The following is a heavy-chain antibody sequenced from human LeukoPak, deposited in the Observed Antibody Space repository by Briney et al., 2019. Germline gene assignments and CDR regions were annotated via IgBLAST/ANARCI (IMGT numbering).Heavy chain of an antibody. V-gene: IGHV4-4*07. D-gene: IGHD6-6*01. J-gene: IGHJ4*02. CDR2: IHTSGST. CDR3: AREFSGTSIAARVFDS. CDR1: GGSITRYY. Sequence: NPSETLSLTCTVSGGSITRYYWSYIRQPAGKGLEWIGRIHTSGSTNYNPSLKSRVTMSVDTSKNQFSLKLSSVTAADTAIYYCAREFSGTSIAARVFDSWGQGTLVTVSS.